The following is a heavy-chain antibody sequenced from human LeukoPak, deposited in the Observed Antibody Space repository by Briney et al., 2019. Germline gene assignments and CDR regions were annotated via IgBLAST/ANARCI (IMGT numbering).Heavy chain of an antibody. CDR1: GFTFSTYA. CDR2: ISSSGDTT. Sequence: QPGGSLRLSCAASGFTFSTYAMSWVRQAPGKGLEWVLTISSSGDTTFYADSVKGRFTISRDNSKNTLFLQMSGLRAEDTALYYCAKVFRTTGWDPFDCWGQGTLVTVSS. V-gene: IGHV3-23*01. D-gene: IGHD6-19*01. J-gene: IGHJ4*02. CDR3: AKVFRTTGWDPFDC.